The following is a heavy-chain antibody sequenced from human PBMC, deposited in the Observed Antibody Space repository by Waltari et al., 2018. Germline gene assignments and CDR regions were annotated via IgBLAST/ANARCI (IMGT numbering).Heavy chain of an antibody. J-gene: IGHJ4*02. CDR3: AGDRAIGLFFDY. CDR2: IHHSGGT. Sequence: QVQLQESGPGLVEPSGTLSLTCAVSGDSISSNYWWSWVRQSPGKGLEWIGQIHHSGGTHYNPAVESRLSMSVDRSKNQFSLNLNSVTAADTAVYYCAGDRAIGLFFDYWGQGTLVTVSS. D-gene: IGHD2-2*01. V-gene: IGHV4-4*02. CDR1: GDSISSNYW.